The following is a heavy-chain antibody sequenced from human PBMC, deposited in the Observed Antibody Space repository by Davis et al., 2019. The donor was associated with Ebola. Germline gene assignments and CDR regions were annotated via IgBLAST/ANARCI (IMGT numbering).Heavy chain of an antibody. CDR2: ISSSSSYT. J-gene: IGHJ6*02. Sequence: GESLKISCAASGFTFSDYYMSWIRQAPGKGLEWVSYISSSSSYTNYADSAKGRFTISRDNAKNSLYLQMNSLRAEDTAVYYCARFFSTVDVWGQGTTVTVSS. CDR3: ARFFSTVDV. V-gene: IGHV3-11*06. CDR1: GFTFSDYY.